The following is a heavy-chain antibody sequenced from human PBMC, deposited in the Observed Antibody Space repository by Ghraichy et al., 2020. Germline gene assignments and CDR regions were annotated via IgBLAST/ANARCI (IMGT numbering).Heavy chain of an antibody. Sequence: LTCAASGFTFSSYAMSWVRQALGKGLEGVSAISGSGDRTYYADSVKGRLTISRDNSKNTLYLQMNSLRAEDTAVYYCAKVVVVTAIHAPKSHGYFDYWGQGTLVTVSS. J-gene: IGHJ4*02. D-gene: IGHD2-21*02. CDR3: AKVVVVTAIHAPKSHGYFDY. CDR2: ISGSGDRT. V-gene: IGHV3-23*01. CDR1: GFTFSSYA.